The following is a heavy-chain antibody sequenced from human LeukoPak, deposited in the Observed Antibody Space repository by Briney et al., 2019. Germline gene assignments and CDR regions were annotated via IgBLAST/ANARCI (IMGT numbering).Heavy chain of an antibody. Sequence: PGGSLRLSCAASGFTVSSNYMSWVRQAPGKGLEWVSVIYSGGSTYYADSVKGRFTISRDNSKNTLYLQMNSLRAEDTAVYYCAKALVATQFDYWGQGTLVTVSS. D-gene: IGHD5-12*01. V-gene: IGHV3-53*01. CDR1: GFTVSSNY. CDR2: IYSGGST. CDR3: AKALVATQFDY. J-gene: IGHJ4*02.